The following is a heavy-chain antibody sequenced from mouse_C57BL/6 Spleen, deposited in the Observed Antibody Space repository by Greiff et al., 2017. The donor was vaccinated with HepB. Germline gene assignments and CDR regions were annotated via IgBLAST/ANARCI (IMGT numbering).Heavy chain of an antibody. CDR1: GYTFTSYW. CDR2: IDPSDSET. J-gene: IGHJ2*01. CDR3: ARWGYYGSSYGGPYLDY. V-gene: IGHV1-52*01. D-gene: IGHD1-1*01. Sequence: QVQLQQPGAELVRPGSSVKLSCKASGYTFTSYWMHWVKQRPIQGLEWIGNIDPSDSETHYNQKFKDKATLTVDKSSSTAYMQLSSLTSEDSAVYYCARWGYYGSSYGGPYLDYWGQGTTLTVSS.